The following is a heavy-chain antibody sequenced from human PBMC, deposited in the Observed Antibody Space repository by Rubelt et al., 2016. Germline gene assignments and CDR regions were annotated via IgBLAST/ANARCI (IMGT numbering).Heavy chain of an antibody. CDR2: VSGGGGAT. J-gene: IGHJ4*02. V-gene: IGHV3-23*01. CDR3: AKTGGYSGFDQFDY. D-gene: IGHD5-12*01. Sequence: EWVSAVSGGGGATYYAGSVKGRFIISRDNSKNTLYLQMNSLRAEDTAVYYCAKTGGYSGFDQFDYWGQGTLVTVSS.